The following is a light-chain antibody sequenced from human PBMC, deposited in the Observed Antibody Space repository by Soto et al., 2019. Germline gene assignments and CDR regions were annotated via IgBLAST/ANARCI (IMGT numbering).Light chain of an antibody. CDR1: QGIRND. Sequence: AIQMTQSLASLSASVGDRVTITCRASQGIRNDLGWYQQKPGKAPKLLIYAASSLQSGVPSRFSGSGSGTDFTLTISSLQPEDFATYYCLQDYNYSYTFGQGTKLEIK. V-gene: IGKV1-6*01. J-gene: IGKJ2*01. CDR3: LQDYNYSYT. CDR2: AAS.